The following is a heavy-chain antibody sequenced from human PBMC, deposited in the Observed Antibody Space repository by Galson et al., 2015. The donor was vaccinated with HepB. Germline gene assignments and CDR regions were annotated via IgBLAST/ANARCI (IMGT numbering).Heavy chain of an antibody. CDR2: IYYSGST. V-gene: IGHV4-59*08. Sequence: ETLSLTCTVSGGSISSYYWNWIRQPPGKGLEWIGYIYYSGSTNYNPSLKSRVTMSVDTSKNQFSLKLTSVTAADTAMYYCARQTVDGSGTREWGHPARYYYYYNMDVWGQGTTVTVSS. D-gene: IGHD3-10*01. J-gene: IGHJ6*02. CDR3: ARQTVDGSGTREWGHPARYYYYYNMDV. CDR1: GGSISSYY.